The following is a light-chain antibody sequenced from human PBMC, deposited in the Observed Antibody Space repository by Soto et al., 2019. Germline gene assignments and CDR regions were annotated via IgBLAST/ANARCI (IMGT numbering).Light chain of an antibody. CDR3: QQYNNWPQP. CDR1: QSVSSN. Sequence: EIMMRHSPATLSVSPCERATLSFSASQSVSSNLAWYQQKPGQAPRLLIYAASARATGIPARFSGSGSGTDFTLTISSLEPEDFAVYYCQQYNNWPQPFGQGSNVDNK. CDR2: AAS. J-gene: IGKJ1*01. V-gene: IGKV3-15*01.